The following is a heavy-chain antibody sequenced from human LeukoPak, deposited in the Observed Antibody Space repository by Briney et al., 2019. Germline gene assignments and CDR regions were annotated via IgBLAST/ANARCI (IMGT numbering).Heavy chain of an antibody. CDR1: GYTFTSYA. J-gene: IGHJ4*02. D-gene: IGHD6-13*01. CDR2: INAGNGNT. V-gene: IGHV1-3*01. Sequence: VASVKVSCKASGYTFTSYAMHWVRQAPGQRLEWMGWINAGNGNTKYSQKFQGRVTITRDTSASTAYMELSSLRSEDTAVYYCARSGWAAAWEDYWGQGTLVTVSS. CDR3: ARSGWAAAWEDY.